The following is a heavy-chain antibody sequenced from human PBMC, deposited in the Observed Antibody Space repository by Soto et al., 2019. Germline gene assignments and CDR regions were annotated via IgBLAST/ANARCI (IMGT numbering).Heavy chain of an antibody. CDR2: IEPSESQT. CDR3: ARQVYDSDTGPNFQYYFDS. Sequence: PGESLKISCKGPGYSCAGYWVTWVRQNPGKGLEWMGRIEPSESQTHYSPSFRGYVNISVNKPITTVFLQWSSLRASDTAMYYCARQVYDSDTGPNFQYYFDSWGQGTPVTVS. V-gene: IGHV5-10-1*01. CDR1: GYSCAGYW. D-gene: IGHD3-22*01. J-gene: IGHJ4*02.